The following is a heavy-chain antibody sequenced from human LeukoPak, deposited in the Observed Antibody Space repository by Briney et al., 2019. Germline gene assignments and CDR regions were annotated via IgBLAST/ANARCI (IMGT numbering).Heavy chain of an antibody. J-gene: IGHJ6*03. CDR3: ATMVRGDSYYYMDV. D-gene: IGHD3-10*01. CDR1: GFTFSSHW. V-gene: IGHV3-74*01. CDR2: IHPDGTTT. Sequence: GGSLRLSCAASGFTFSSHWMHWVRHAPGKGLVWVSRIHPDGTTTAYVDSVKGQFTISRDNAKSTLYLQMNSLGAEDTAVYYCATMVRGDSYYYMDVWGKGTTVTVYS.